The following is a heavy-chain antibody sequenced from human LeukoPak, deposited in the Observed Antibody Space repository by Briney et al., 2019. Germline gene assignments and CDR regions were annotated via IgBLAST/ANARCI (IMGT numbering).Heavy chain of an antibody. CDR2: ISSSGGGT. CDR1: GFTFSSYA. J-gene: IGHJ4*02. V-gene: IGHV3-64*04. CDR3: AASPYGDYINFDY. Sequence: GGSLRLSCSASGFTFSSYAMHWVRQAPGKGLEYVSAISSSGGGTYYADSVKGRFTISRDNAKNSLYLQMNSLRAEDAAVYYCAASPYGDYINFDYWGQGTLVTVSS. D-gene: IGHD4-17*01.